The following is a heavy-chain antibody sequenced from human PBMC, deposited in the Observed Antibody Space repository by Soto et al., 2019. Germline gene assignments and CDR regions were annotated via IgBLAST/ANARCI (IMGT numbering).Heavy chain of an antibody. V-gene: IGHV1-69*13. Sequence: SVKVSCKASGGSFSGQAVSWVRQAPGRGLEWMGGIIPIFHTTNYARKSQGRLTITADESMSTASMELTSLTSADTAVYYCGSVPNWGQGTQVTVSS. J-gene: IGHJ1*01. CDR1: GGSFSGQA. CDR3: GSVPN. CDR2: IIPIFHTT.